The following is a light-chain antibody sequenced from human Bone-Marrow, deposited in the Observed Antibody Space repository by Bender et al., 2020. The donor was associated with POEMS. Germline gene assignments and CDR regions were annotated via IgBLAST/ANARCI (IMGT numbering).Light chain of an antibody. CDR2: TNN. V-gene: IGLV1-44*01. Sequence: QSVLTQPPSVSGTPGQRVTISCSGSGSNIGGYPVNWYQQLPGTAPRLLIYTNNERPSGVPDRFSGSKSGTSASLAISGLQSEDEADYYCCSYAGSNTYVFGTGTKVTVL. CDR1: GSNIGGYP. CDR3: CSYAGSNTYV. J-gene: IGLJ1*01.